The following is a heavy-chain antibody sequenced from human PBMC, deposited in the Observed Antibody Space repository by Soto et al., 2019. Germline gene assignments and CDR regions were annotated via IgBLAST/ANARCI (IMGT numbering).Heavy chain of an antibody. J-gene: IGHJ3*02. CDR1: GFTFSSYA. CDR3: AKDLGQWLANDAFDI. Sequence: EVQLLESGGGLVQPGGSLRLSCAASGFTFSSYAMSWVRQAPGKGLEWVSAISGSGGSTYYEDSVKGRFTISRDNSKNTLYLQMNSLRAEDTDVYYCAKDLGQWLANDAFDIWGQGTMVTVSS. V-gene: IGHV3-23*01. D-gene: IGHD6-19*01. CDR2: ISGSGGST.